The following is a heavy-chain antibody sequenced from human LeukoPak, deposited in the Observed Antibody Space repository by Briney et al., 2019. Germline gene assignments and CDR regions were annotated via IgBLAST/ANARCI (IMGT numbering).Heavy chain of an antibody. J-gene: IGHJ4*02. CDR1: GGSISSYY. D-gene: IGHD3-22*01. Sequence: PSETLSLTCTVSGGSISSYYWSWIRQPPGRGLEWIGYIYYSGSTNYNPSLKSRVTISVDTSKNQFSLKLSSVTAADTAVYYCARASRNYYYDSSGYFDWGQGTLVTVSS. CDR2: IYYSGST. CDR3: ARASRNYYYDSSGYFD. V-gene: IGHV4-59*01.